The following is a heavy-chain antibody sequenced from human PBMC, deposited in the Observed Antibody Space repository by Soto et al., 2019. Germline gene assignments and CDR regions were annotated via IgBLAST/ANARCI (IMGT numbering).Heavy chain of an antibody. J-gene: IGHJ6*02. D-gene: IGHD6-13*01. CDR2: IRSKAYGGTT. CDR1: GFTFGYYA. Sequence: GGSLRLSCTASGFTFGYYAMSWVRQAPGKGLEWVGFIRSKAYGGTTEYAASVKGRFTISRDDSKSIAYLQMNSLKTEDTAVYYCTRVVSSREGYYYYGMDVWGQGTTVTVSS. V-gene: IGHV3-49*04. CDR3: TRVVSSREGYYYYGMDV.